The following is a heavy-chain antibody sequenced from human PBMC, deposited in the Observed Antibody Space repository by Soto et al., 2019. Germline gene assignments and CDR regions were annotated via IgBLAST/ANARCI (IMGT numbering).Heavy chain of an antibody. J-gene: IGHJ1*01. Sequence: GASVKVSCKASGYTFTSYDINWVRQATGQGLEWMGWMNPNSGNTGYAQKFQGRVTMTRNTSISTAYMELSSLRSEDTAVYYCAVGWDCSSTSCYDAEYFQHWGQGTLVTVSS. CDR2: MNPNSGNT. CDR1: GYTFTSYD. V-gene: IGHV1-8*01. CDR3: AVGWDCSSTSCYDAEYFQH. D-gene: IGHD2-2*01.